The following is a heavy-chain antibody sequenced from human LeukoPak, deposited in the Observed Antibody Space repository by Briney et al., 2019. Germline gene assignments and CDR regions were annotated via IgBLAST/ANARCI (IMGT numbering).Heavy chain of an antibody. V-gene: IGHV3-7*01. J-gene: IGHJ4*02. D-gene: IGHD2-2*01. CDR1: GFTFSNYW. Sequence: GGSLRLSCAASGFTFSNYWMTWVRQAPGKGLEWVANIKEDGSQKYYVDSVKGRFTISRDNAKNSLYLQMNSLRAEDTAVYYCARVISQYIVVVPAARRGFDYWGQGTLVTVSS. CDR2: IKEDGSQK. CDR3: ARVISQYIVVVPAARRGFDY.